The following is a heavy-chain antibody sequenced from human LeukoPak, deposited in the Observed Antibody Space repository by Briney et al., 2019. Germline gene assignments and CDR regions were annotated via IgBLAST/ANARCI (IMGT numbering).Heavy chain of an antibody. V-gene: IGHV1-3*01. Sequence: ASVKVSCKASGYTFTTYAMHWVRQAPGQRLEWMGWINAGTGNTKYSQKFQGRVTITRDTSASTAYMELSSLRSEDTAVYYCARDGYYGSGSYPYYFDYWGQGTLVTVSS. CDR3: ARDGYYGSGSYPYYFDY. CDR2: INAGTGNT. J-gene: IGHJ4*02. D-gene: IGHD3-10*01. CDR1: GYTFTTYA.